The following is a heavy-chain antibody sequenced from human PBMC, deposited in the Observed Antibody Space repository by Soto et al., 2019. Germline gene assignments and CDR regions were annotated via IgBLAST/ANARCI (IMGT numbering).Heavy chain of an antibody. Sequence: ASVKVSCKASGYTFTSYYMHWVRQAPGQGLEWMGIINPSGGSTSYAQKFQGRVTMTRDTSTSTVYMELRSLRSEDTAVYYCARRAGYYYDSSGYFDYWGQGTLVTVSS. CDR1: GYTFTSYY. CDR2: INPSGGST. CDR3: ARRAGYYYDSSGYFDY. V-gene: IGHV1-46*01. J-gene: IGHJ4*02. D-gene: IGHD3-22*01.